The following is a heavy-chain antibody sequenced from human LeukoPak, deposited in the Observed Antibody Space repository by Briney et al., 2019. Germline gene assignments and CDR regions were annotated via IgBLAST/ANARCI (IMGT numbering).Heavy chain of an antibody. D-gene: IGHD2-2*01. CDR1: GGSFSGYY. V-gene: IGHV4-34*01. CDR2: SNHGGST. CDR3: AIHIVVVPAAKKKNWFDP. J-gene: IGHJ5*02. Sequence: SETLSLTCAVYGGSFSGYYWSWIRQHPGKGLEWIGESNHGGSTNYNPSLKSRVTISVDTSKNQYSLKLSSVTAADTAVYYCAIHIVVVPAAKKKNWFDPWGQGTLVTVSS.